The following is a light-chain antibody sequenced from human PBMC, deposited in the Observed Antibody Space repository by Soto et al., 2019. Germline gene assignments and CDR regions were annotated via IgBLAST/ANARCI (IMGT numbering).Light chain of an antibody. Sequence: AIRMTQSPSSFSASTGDRVTITCRASQGISSYLAWYQQKPGKAPKLLIYAASTLQSGVPSRFSGSGSGTDFTLTISCLQSEDFAVYSCQQFNNWPLSFGQGTKVDIK. V-gene: IGKV1-8*01. J-gene: IGKJ1*01. CDR1: QGISSY. CDR3: QQFNNWPLS. CDR2: AAS.